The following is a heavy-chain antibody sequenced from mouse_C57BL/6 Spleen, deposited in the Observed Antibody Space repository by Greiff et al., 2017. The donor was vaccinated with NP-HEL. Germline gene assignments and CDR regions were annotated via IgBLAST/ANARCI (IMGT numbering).Heavy chain of an antibody. CDR1: GYSITSGYY. CDR3: ASRYSNYRAMDY. D-gene: IGHD2-5*01. Sequence: ESGPGLVKPSQSLSLTCSVTGYSITSGYYWNWIRQFPGNKLEWMGYISYDGSNNYNPSLKNRISITRDTSKNQFFLKLNSVTTEDTATYYCASRYSNYRAMDYWGQGTSVTVSS. CDR2: ISYDGSN. V-gene: IGHV3-6*01. J-gene: IGHJ4*01.